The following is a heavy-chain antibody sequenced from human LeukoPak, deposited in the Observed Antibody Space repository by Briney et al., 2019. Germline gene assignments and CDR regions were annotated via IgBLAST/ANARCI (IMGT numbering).Heavy chain of an antibody. CDR1: GFTFGDYA. J-gene: IGHJ4*02. V-gene: IGHV3-49*04. Sequence: GGSLRLSCTASGFTFGDYAMSWVRQAPGKGLEWVGFIRSKAYGGTTEYVASVKGRFTISRDDSKSIAYLQMNSLKTEDTAVYYCTRSSSYYYDSSGYSHWGQGTLVTVSS. CDR2: IRSKAYGGTT. D-gene: IGHD3-22*01. CDR3: TRSSSYYYDSSGYSH.